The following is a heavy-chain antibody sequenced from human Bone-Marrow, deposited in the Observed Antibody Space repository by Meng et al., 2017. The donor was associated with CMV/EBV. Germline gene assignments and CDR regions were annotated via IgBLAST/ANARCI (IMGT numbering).Heavy chain of an antibody. Sequence: ASVKVSCKASGYTFTSYYMHWVRQAPGQGLEWMGIINPSGGSTSYEQKFQGRVTMTRDTSTSPVYMELSRLRSEDTAVYYYPRGLRFGKGYCSSTSCPGTFAYWGQGTLVTVSS. D-gene: IGHD2-2*01. J-gene: IGHJ4*02. CDR2: INPSGGST. CDR3: PRGLRFGKGYCSSTSCPGTFAY. CDR1: GYTFTSYY. V-gene: IGHV1-46*01.